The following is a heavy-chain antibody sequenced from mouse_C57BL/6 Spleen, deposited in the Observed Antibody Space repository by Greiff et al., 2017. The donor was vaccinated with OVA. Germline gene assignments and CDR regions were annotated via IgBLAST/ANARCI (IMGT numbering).Heavy chain of an antibody. Sequence: QAQLLQSGAELVKPGASVKISCKASGYAFSSYWMNWVKQRPGKGLEWIGQIYPGDGDTNYNGKLKGKGTLTAAKSSSTAYIPLSSLTSEDSAVYFCATYYYGSSYRSDWFAYWGQGTLVTVSA. CDR1: GYAFSSYW. V-gene: IGHV1-80*01. J-gene: IGHJ3*01. CDR2: IYPGDGDT. CDR3: ATYYYGSSYRSDWFAY. D-gene: IGHD1-1*01.